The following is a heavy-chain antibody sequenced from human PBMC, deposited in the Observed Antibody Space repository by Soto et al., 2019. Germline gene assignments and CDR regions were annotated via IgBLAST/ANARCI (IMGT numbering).Heavy chain of an antibody. Sequence: QVQLQESGPGLVKPSETLSLTCTVSGDSISGSSWSWIRQPPGKGLEWIDYMYLSGTTNYNPSLKSRVTISVDTSKNQFSLKLSSVTAADTAVYYCARGSGWYFHWGQGTLVTVSS. J-gene: IGHJ4*02. CDR2: MYLSGTT. CDR1: GDSISGSS. V-gene: IGHV4-59*01. D-gene: IGHD6-19*01. CDR3: ARGSGWYFH.